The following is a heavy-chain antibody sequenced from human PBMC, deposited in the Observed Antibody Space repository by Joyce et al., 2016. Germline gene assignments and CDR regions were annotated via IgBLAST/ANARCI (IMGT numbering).Heavy chain of an antibody. CDR2: IYYRGTN. CDR3: ARELNFVGAFDI. J-gene: IGHJ3*02. CDR1: GGSVISGNYY. Sequence: QVQLQESGPGLVKPSETLSLTCTVSGGSVISGNYYWSWIRQPPGKGLEWIGCIYYRGTNNYNPSLKIRVTMSLDTSKNHFSLKLSSVTAADTAVYYCARELNFVGAFDIWGQGTMVTFSS. V-gene: IGHV4-61*03. D-gene: IGHD1-1*01.